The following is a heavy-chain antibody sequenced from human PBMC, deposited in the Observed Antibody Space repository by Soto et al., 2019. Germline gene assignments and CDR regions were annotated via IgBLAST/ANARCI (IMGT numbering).Heavy chain of an antibody. Sequence: EVQLVESGGGLVKPGGSLRLSCAASGFTFSSYSMNWVRQAPGKGLEWVSSISSSSSYIYYADSVKGRFTISRDNAKKSLYLQMNSLRAEDTAVYYCATIWFDSYYFDYWGQGTLVTVSS. V-gene: IGHV3-21*01. J-gene: IGHJ4*02. D-gene: IGHD3-10*01. CDR3: ATIWFDSYYFDY. CDR2: ISSSSSYI. CDR1: GFTFSSYS.